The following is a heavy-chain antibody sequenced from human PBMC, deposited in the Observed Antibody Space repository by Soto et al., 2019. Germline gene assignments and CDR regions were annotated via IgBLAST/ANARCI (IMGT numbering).Heavy chain of an antibody. CDR1: GYTFTDYF. CDR3: ARVTLKAGNWFDP. CDR2: INPKSRGT. Sequence: ASVKVSCKASGYTFTDYFIHWVRQAPGQGFEWMGWINPKSRGTTYAQKFQGRVTMTRDTSNSSAYMELRGLRSDDTAIYYCARVTLKAGNWFDPWGQGTLVTVSS. J-gene: IGHJ5*02. V-gene: IGHV1-2*02.